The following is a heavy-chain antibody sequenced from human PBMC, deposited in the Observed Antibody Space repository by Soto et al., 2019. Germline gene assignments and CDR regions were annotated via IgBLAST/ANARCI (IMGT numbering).Heavy chain of an antibody. CDR2: ISWNSGSI. CDR3: AKDINRRSYYYYGMDV. V-gene: IGHV3-9*01. J-gene: IGHJ6*02. Sequence: TGGSLRLSCAASGFTFDDYAMHWVRQAPGKGLEWVSGISWNSGSIGYADSVKGRFTISRDNAKNSLYLQMNSLRAEDTALYYCAKDINRRSYYYYGMDVWGQGTTVTVSS. CDR1: GFTFDDYA.